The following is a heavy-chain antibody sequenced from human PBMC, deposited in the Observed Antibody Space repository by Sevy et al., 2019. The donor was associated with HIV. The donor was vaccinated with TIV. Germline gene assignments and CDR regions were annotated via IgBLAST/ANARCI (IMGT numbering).Heavy chain of an antibody. J-gene: IGHJ6*02. CDR2: ISSNGNNI. V-gene: IGHV3-21*01. CDR1: GFSFSNHN. D-gene: IGHD3-10*01. Sequence: GESLKISCAASGFSFSNHNMNWVRQTPGKGLEWVSSISSNGNNIYYAASVKGRFTISRDKANNSLYLQMNSLRPEDTALYYCARDSGRIGMVTNYGMDVWGQGTTVTVSS. CDR3: ARDSGRIGMVTNYGMDV.